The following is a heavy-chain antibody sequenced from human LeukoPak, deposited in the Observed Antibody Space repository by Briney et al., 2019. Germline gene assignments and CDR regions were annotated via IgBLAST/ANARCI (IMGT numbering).Heavy chain of an antibody. CDR3: ARQSWVGSSGWRNEDTYYFDY. J-gene: IGHJ4*02. CDR2: IYASGST. D-gene: IGHD6-19*01. CDR1: GGSICSGSYC. V-gene: IGHV4-61*02. Sequence: PSETLSLTCTVSGGSICSGSYCWSWIRQPAGKGLEWIGRIYASGSTNYNPSLRGRVTISVDASKNQISLKLTSVTATDTAIYYCARQSWVGSSGWRNEDTYYFDYWGQGTLVTVSS.